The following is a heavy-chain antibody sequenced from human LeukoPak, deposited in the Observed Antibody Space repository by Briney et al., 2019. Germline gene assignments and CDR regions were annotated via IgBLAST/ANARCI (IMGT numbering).Heavy chain of an antibody. D-gene: IGHD2-8*01. V-gene: IGHV4-59*01. CDR2: IYYSGST. Sequence: SETLSLTCTVSGGSISSYYWSWIRQPPGKGLEWIGYIYYSGSTNYNPSLKSRVTISVDTSKNQLSLKLSSVTAADTAVYYCARWGLGYCTNGVCSDAFDIWGQGTMVTVSS. J-gene: IGHJ3*02. CDR1: GGSISSYY. CDR3: ARWGLGYCTNGVCSDAFDI.